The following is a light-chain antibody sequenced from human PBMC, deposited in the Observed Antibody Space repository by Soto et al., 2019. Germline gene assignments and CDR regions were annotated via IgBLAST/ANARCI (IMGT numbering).Light chain of an antibody. Sequence: DIQMTQSPSSLSASVGDRVTITCQASQDISKYLNWYQQKPGKAPKLLIYDASSRATGIPDRFSGSGSGTDFTLTISRLEPEDFAVYYCQQYGSSPLTFGGGTKVDIK. J-gene: IGKJ4*01. CDR1: QDISKY. CDR3: QQYGSSPLT. V-gene: IGKV1-33*01. CDR2: DAS.